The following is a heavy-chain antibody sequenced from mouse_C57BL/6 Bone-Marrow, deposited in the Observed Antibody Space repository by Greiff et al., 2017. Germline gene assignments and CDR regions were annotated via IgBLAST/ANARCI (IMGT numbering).Heavy chain of an antibody. CDR3: ASTGTDY. Sequence: EVQLQQSGPELVKPGASVKISCKASGYTFTDYYMHWVKQRHGKSLEWIGDINPTNGGPSYNQKFKGKATLTVAKSSSTAYMELRSLTSEDSAVYYCASTGTDYWGQGTTLTVSS. J-gene: IGHJ2*01. CDR2: INPTNGGP. V-gene: IGHV1-26*01. D-gene: IGHD4-1*02. CDR1: GYTFTDYY.